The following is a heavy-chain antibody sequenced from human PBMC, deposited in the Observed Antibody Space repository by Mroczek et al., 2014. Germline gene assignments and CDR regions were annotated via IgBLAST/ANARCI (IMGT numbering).Heavy chain of an antibody. CDR1: GGSFSGYY. Sequence: QVQLQQWGAGLLKPSETLSLTCAVYGGSFSGYYWSWIRQPPGKGLEWIGEINHSGSTNYNPSLKSRVTISVDTSKNQFSLKLSSVTAADTAVYYCASGEYYDFWSGYSTTYFDYWGQGTLVTVSS. J-gene: IGHJ4*02. V-gene: IGHV4-34*01. CDR3: ASGEYYDFWSGYSTTYFDY. D-gene: IGHD3-3*01. CDR2: INHSGST.